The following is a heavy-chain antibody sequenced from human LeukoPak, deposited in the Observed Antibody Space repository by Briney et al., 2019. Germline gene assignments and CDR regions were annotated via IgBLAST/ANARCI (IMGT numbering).Heavy chain of an antibody. D-gene: IGHD3/OR15-3a*01. Sequence: GGSLRQFSADCGFTLITYWRNWVLQAPGKGLVWVSRISGDGFITSYADSVKGRFTISRDNAKNTLYLQMNSLRAADTAVYFCARLLMGLADLDYWGQGTLVTVSS. CDR2: ISGDGFIT. V-gene: IGHV3-74*01. CDR1: GFTLITYW. CDR3: ARLLMGLADLDY. J-gene: IGHJ4*02.